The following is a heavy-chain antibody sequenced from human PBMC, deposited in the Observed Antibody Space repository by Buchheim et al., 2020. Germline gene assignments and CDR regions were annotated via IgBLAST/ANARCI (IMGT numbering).Heavy chain of an antibody. CDR3: ARVSGSSGWSPYYYYYYYMDV. CDR2: INHSGST. D-gene: IGHD6-19*01. J-gene: IGHJ6*03. V-gene: IGHV4-34*01. CDR1: GGSFSGYY. Sequence: QVQLQQWGAGLLKPSETLSLTCAVYGGSFSGYYWSWIRQPPGKGLEWIGEINHSGSTNYNPSLQSRATISVDTSKKQFSLKLSSVTAADTAVYYCARVSGSSGWSPYYYYYYYMDVWGKGTT.